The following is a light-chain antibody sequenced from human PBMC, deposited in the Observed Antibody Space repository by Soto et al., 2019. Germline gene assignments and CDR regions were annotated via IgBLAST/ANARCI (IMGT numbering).Light chain of an antibody. CDR1: TGTVTSGHY. V-gene: IGLV7-43*01. Sequence: QAVVTQEPSLTVSPGGTVTLTCASSTGTVTSGHYPNWLQQKPGQAPRALIYSTDTRHSWTPARFSGSLLGAKAALTLSGVQPEDEADYYCLLYYGGAVVFGGGTQLTVL. CDR3: LLYYGGAVV. J-gene: IGLJ2*01. CDR2: STD.